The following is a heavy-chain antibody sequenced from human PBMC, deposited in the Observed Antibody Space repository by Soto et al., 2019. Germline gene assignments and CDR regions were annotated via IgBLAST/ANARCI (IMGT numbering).Heavy chain of an antibody. D-gene: IGHD3-22*01. CDR2: ISSSSSYI. CDR1: GFTFSSYS. Sequence: PVGSLRLSCAASGFTFSSYSMNWVRQAPGKGLEWVSSISSSSSYIYYADSVKGRFTISRDNAKNSLYLQMNSLRAEDTAVYYCASQYYDSSGYYHPFDYWGQGTLVTVSS. J-gene: IGHJ4*02. CDR3: ASQYYDSSGYYHPFDY. V-gene: IGHV3-21*01.